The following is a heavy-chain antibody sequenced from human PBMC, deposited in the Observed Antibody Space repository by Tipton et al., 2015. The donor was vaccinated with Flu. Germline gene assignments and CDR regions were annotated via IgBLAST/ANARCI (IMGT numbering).Heavy chain of an antibody. V-gene: IGHV4-61*09. J-gene: IGHJ3*02. CDR3: STHRTAVADPIQADAFDM. CDR2: IYSSGDS. Sequence: TLSLTCTVSGTSISSGTSYWSWIRQFAGEGPEWIGHIYSSGDSRYNPSLQSRVNISIDTSRNQFSLKMTSLTAADTALYYCSTHRTAVADPIQADAFDMWGHGTQVTVSS. CDR1: GTSISSGTSY. D-gene: IGHD6-13*01.